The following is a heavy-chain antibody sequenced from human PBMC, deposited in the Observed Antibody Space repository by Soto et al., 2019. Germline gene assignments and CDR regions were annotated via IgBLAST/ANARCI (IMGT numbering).Heavy chain of an antibody. CDR1: GFTFSSYA. J-gene: IGHJ4*02. D-gene: IGHD3-10*01. CDR3: AKGDGLLWFGELTDRVNDY. Sequence: GGSLRLSCAASGFTFSSYAMSWVRQAPGKGLEWVSAISGSGGSTYYADSVKGRFTISRDNSKNTLYLQMNSLRAEDTAVYYCAKGDGLLWFGELTDRVNDYWGQGTLVTVSS. V-gene: IGHV3-23*01. CDR2: ISGSGGST.